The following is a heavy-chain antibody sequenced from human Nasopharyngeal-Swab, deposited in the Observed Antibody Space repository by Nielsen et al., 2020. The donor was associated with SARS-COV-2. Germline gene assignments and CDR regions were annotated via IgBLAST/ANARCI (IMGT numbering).Heavy chain of an antibody. Sequence: GESLKISCAASGFTFSSYDMHWVRQATGKGLEWVSAIGTAGDTYYPGSVKGRFTISRENAKNSLYLQMNSLRAGDTAVYYCARGPGYCSSTSCYDAPYYYYYGMDVWGQGTTVTVPS. V-gene: IGHV3-13*01. D-gene: IGHD2-2*01. CDR1: GFTFSSYD. J-gene: IGHJ6*02. CDR3: ARGPGYCSSTSCYDAPYYYYYGMDV. CDR2: IGTAGDT.